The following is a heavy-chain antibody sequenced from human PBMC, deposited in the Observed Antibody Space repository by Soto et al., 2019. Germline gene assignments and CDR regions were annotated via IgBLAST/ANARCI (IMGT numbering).Heavy chain of an antibody. V-gene: IGHV4-34*01. CDR1: GQSFSGHS. Sequence: QVQLQQWGAGLVKPSETLSLSCAVYGQSFSGHSWAWIRKPPGPGLEWIGEINESGSTYYNPSLKSRVTISTDTSKNQFSLKLSSVSAADTAAYFCARGSGIVALPGELEDVKYDYWGQGTLVNVSS. CDR3: ARGSGIVALPGELEDVKYDY. CDR2: INESGST. J-gene: IGHJ4*02. D-gene: IGHD1-1*01.